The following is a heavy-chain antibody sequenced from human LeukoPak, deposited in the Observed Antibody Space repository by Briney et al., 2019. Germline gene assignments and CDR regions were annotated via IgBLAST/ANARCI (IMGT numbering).Heavy chain of an antibody. J-gene: IGHJ6*03. CDR3: ARDTVIWSARGPYYYYYMDV. CDR1: GFTFDDYA. CDR2: ISWNSGSI. Sequence: PGRSLRLSCAASGFTFDDYAMHWVRQAPGKGLEWVSGISWNSGSIGYADSVKGRFTISRDNAKNSLYLQMNSLRAEDTALYYCARDTVIWSARGPYYYYYMDVWGKGTTVTVSS. V-gene: IGHV3-9*01. D-gene: IGHD3-3*01.